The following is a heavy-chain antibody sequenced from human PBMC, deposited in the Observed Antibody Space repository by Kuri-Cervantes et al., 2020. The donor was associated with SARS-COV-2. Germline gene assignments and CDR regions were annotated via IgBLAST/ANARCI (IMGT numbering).Heavy chain of an antibody. CDR1: GYTFTSHY. CDR3: ASSVIKYGGNSPAIDY. J-gene: IGHJ4*01. CDR2: IIPIFGTA. Sequence: SVKVSCKASGYTFTSHYMHWVRQAPGQGLEWMGGIIPIFGTANYAQKFQGRVTITADESTSTAYMELSSLRSEDTAVYYCASSVIKYGGNSPAIDYWGQGTLVTVSS. D-gene: IGHD4-23*01. V-gene: IGHV1-69*13.